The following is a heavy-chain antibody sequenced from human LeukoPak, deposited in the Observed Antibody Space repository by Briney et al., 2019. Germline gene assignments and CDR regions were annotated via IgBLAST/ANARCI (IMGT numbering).Heavy chain of an antibody. J-gene: IGHJ4*02. CDR1: GGTFSSYA. CDR2: IIPIFGTA. V-gene: IGHV1-69*13. Sequence: SVKVSCKASGGTFSSYAISWVRQAPGQGLEWMGGIIPIFGTANYAQKFQGRVTITADESTSTAYMELSSLRSEDTAVYYCARENFESVGATLLDYWGQGTLVTVSS. CDR3: ARENFESVGATLLDY. D-gene: IGHD1-26*01.